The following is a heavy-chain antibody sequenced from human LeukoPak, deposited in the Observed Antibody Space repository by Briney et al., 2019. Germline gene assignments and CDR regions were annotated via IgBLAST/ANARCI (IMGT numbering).Heavy chain of an antibody. CDR1: GGSISSYY. V-gene: IGHV4-59*01. CDR3: ARAGGYYSSGSYLEY. Sequence: SETLSLTCTVSGGSISSYYWSWIRQPPGKGLEWIGYIYYRGCANYNPSLKSRLTISVDTSKNQFSLKLTSVTAADTAVYYCARAGGYYSSGSYLEYWGQGTLVTVSS. J-gene: IGHJ4*02. D-gene: IGHD3-10*01. CDR2: IYYRGCA.